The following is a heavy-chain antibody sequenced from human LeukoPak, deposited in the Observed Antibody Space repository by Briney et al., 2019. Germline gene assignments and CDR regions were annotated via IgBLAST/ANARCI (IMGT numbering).Heavy chain of an antibody. V-gene: IGHV4-59*11. CDR2: IYYSGTT. D-gene: IGHD6-6*01. Sequence: SEPLSLTCTVSGGSISSRYWSWIRQPPGKGLEGIGCIYYSGTTNYSPSLNRRVTISVDTSKNQYSLKLSSLTAADTAVYYCASDSSIAARRGVYYYYMDVWGKGTTVTVSS. CDR3: ASDSSIAARRGVYYYYMDV. J-gene: IGHJ6*03. CDR1: GGSISSRY.